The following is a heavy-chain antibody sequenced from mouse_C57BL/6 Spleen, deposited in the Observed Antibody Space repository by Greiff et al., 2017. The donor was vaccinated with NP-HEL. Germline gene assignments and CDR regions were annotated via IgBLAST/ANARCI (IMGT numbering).Heavy chain of an antibody. J-gene: IGHJ1*03. V-gene: IGHV1-19*01. CDR2: INPYNGGT. CDR1: GYTFTDYY. CDR3: ARDGYDWYFDV. Sequence: EVQLQQSGPVLVKPGASVKMSCKASGYTFTDYYMNWVKQSHGKSLEWIGVINPYNGGTSYNQKFKGKATLTVDKSSSTAYMELNSLTSEDSAVYYCARDGYDWYFDVWGTGTTVTVSS. D-gene: IGHD2-2*01.